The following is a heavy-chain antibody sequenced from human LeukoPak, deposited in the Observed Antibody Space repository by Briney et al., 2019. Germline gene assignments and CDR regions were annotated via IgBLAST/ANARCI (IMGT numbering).Heavy chain of an antibody. D-gene: IGHD1-26*01. CDR2: ISYDGSNK. V-gene: IGHV3-30*03. CDR1: GFIFSSYG. J-gene: IGHJ3*02. Sequence: GGSLRLSCAASGFIFSSYGMHWVRPAPGKGLEWVAVISYDGSNKYYADSVKGRFTISRDNSKNTLYLQMNSLRAEDTAVYYCARLGREFAFDIWGQGTMVTVSS. CDR3: ARLGREFAFDI.